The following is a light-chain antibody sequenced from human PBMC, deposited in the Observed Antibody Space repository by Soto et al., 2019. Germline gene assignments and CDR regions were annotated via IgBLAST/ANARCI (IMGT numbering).Light chain of an antibody. CDR3: QHYETYPWT. CDR2: KAS. J-gene: IGKJ1*01. CDR1: QSISSW. Sequence: DIQMTQSPSILSASVGDRVTITCRASQSISSWLAWYQQKPGKAPKLLIYKASNLKSGVPSRFSARGSGTDFTLAISSLQPDDLATYYCQHYETYPWTFGQGTKVELK. V-gene: IGKV1-5*03.